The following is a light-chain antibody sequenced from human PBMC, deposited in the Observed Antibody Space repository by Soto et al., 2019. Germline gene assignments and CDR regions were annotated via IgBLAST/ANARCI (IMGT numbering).Light chain of an antibody. CDR1: SSDVGAYKY. V-gene: IGLV2-8*01. CDR3: TSYVGNDIWV. Sequence: QSVLTQPPSASGSPGQSVTISCTGTSSDVGAYKYVSWYQQYPGKAPKLMIYEVTKRPSGVPDRFSGSKSGNTASLTVSGLQAEDGAGYYCTSYVGNDIWVFGGGTKLTVL. CDR2: EVT. J-gene: IGLJ3*02.